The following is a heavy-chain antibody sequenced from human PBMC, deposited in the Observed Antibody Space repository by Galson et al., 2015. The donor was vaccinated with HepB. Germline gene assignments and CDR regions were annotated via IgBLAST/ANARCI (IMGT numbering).Heavy chain of an antibody. V-gene: IGHV3-48*02. Sequence: SLRLSCAASGFTFSSYSMNWVRQAPGKGLEWVSYISSSSSTIYYADSVKGRFTISRDNAKNSLYLQMNSLRDEDTAVYYCARDPAPYTDPDTAMDTPEPGDYWGQGTLVTVSS. CDR1: GFTFSSYS. D-gene: IGHD5-18*01. CDR3: ARDPAPYTDPDTAMDTPEPGDY. J-gene: IGHJ4*02. CDR2: ISSSSSTI.